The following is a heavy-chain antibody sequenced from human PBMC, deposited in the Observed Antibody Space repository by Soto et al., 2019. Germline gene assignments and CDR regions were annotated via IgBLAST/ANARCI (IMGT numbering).Heavy chain of an antibody. CDR1: GGSISSGDYY. V-gene: IGHV4-30-4*01. J-gene: IGHJ6*02. CDR2: IYYSGST. D-gene: IGHD2-15*01. Sequence: SETLSLTCTVSGGSISSGDYYWSWIRQPPGKGLEWIGYIYYSGSTYYNPSLKSRVTISVDTSKNQFSLKLSSVTAADTAVYYCARASCSGGSCRRLPNVYYYYYGMDVWGQGTTVT. CDR3: ARASCSGGSCRRLPNVYYYYYGMDV.